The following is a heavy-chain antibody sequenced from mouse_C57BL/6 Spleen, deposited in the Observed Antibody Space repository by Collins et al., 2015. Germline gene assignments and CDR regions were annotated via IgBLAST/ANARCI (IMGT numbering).Heavy chain of an antibody. Sequence: EVQLVESGGDLVKPGGSLKLSCAASGFTFSSYGMSWVRQTPDKRLEWVATISSGGSYTYYPDSVKGRFTISRDNAKNTLYLQMSSLKSEDTAMYYCARHKVFDYWGQGTTLTVSS. CDR3: ARHKVFDY. CDR1: GFTFSSYG. CDR2: ISSGGSYT. V-gene: IGHV5-6*01. J-gene: IGHJ2*01.